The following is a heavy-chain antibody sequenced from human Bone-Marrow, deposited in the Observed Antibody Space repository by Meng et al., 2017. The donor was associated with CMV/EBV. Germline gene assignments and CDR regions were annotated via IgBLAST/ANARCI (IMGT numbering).Heavy chain of an antibody. CDR2: VSTSGDTT. D-gene: IGHD2-2*01. J-gene: IGHJ6*02. CDR3: ARDRIVVVPAADHYYYYGMDA. V-gene: IGHV3-48*03. Sequence: GESLKISCAASGFTFSDYEMNWVRQAPGKGLDWVSYVSTSGDTTYYADSVKGRFTISRDNAKNSLYLQMNSLRVEDTAVYYCARDRIVVVPAADHYYYYGMDAWGQGTTVTVSS. CDR1: GFTFSDYE.